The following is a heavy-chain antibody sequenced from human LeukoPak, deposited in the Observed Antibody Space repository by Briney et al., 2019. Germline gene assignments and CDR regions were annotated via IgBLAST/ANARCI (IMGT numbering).Heavy chain of an antibody. V-gene: IGHV1-69*04. D-gene: IGHD6-6*01. J-gene: IGHJ4*02. CDR3: ARDLEYSSSSGGY. CDR2: IIPILGIA. CDR1: GGTFSSYA. Sequence: ASMKVSCKASGGTFSSYAISWVRQAPGQGLEWMGRIIPILGIANYAQKFQGRVTITADKSTSTAYMELSSLRSEDTAVYYCARDLEYSSSSGGYWGQGTLVTVSS.